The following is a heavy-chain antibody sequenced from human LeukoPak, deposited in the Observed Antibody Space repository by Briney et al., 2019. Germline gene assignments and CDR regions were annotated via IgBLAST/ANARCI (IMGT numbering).Heavy chain of an antibody. CDR3: ARGLGGYCSSTSCYNYYYYYMDV. Sequence: ASVKVSCKASGYTFTSYDINWVRQATGQGLEWMGWMNPNSGNTGYAQKFQGRVTITRNTSISTAYMELSSLRSEDTAVYYCARGLGGYCSSTSCYNYYYYYMDVWGKGTTVTVSS. CDR1: GYTFTSYD. D-gene: IGHD2-2*02. CDR2: MNPNSGNT. J-gene: IGHJ6*03. V-gene: IGHV1-8*03.